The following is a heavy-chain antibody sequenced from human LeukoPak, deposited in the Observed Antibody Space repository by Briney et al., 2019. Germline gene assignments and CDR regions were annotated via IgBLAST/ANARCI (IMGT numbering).Heavy chain of an antibody. V-gene: IGHV3-74*01. CDR1: GFTFSSYW. J-gene: IGHJ3*01. CDR2: INADGSIA. CDR3: VVVVEPPDSDGFDV. Sequence: GGSLRLSCAASGFTFSSYWMHWVRQAPGKGLVWVSLINADGSIATYADSVKGRFTISRDNARNTLSLQMNSLTIEDTAVYYCVVVVEPPDSDGFDVWGQGTMITVSS. D-gene: IGHD1-14*01.